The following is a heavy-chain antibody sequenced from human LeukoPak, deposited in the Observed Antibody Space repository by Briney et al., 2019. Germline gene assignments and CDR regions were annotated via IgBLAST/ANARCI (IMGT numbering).Heavy chain of an antibody. V-gene: IGHV5-51*01. CDR2: IYPGDSGT. CDR1: GYSFTTYW. J-gene: IGHJ4*02. CDR3: VRQGVPGLLYFDN. D-gene: IGHD2/OR15-2a*01. Sequence: GESLKISCKGSGYSFTTYWIGWVRQMPGKGLEWVAIIYPGDSGTRYSPSLQGQVTISADKSITTAYLQWSSLKASDTAMYYCVRQGVPGLLYFDNWGQGTLVTVSS.